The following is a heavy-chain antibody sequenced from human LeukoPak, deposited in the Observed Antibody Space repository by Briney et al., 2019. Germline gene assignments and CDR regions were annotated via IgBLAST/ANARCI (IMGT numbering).Heavy chain of an antibody. CDR1: GYTFTSYG. D-gene: IGHD1-26*01. J-gene: IGHJ5*02. CDR3: ARASTLKEWELLVGENWFDP. CDR2: ISAYNGNT. V-gene: IGHV1-18*01. Sequence: GASVKVSCKASGYTFTSYGISWVRQAPGQGLEWMGWISAYNGNTNYAQKLQGRVTMTTDTSTSTAYMELSSLRSEDTAVYYCARASTLKEWELLVGENWFDPWGQGTLVTVSS.